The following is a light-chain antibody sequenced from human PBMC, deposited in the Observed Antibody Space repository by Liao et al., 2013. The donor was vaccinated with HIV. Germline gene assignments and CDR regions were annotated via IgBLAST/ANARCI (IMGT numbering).Light chain of an antibody. J-gene: IGLJ3*02. CDR3: QAWDSSTAWL. CDR2: QDT. CDR1: ELGDKF. Sequence: SYELTQPPSVSVSPGQTASITCSGDELGDKFACWYQQKPGQSPVLVIYQDTRRPSGIPERFAGSNSGNTATLTISGTQAVDEADYYCQAWDSSTAWLFGGGTKLTVL. V-gene: IGLV3-1*01.